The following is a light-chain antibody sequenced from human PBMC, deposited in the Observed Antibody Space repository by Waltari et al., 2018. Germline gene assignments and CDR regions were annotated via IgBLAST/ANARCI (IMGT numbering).Light chain of an antibody. J-gene: IGKJ1*01. Sequence: EIVLTQSPGTLSLSPGERATLSCRASQIVSSSYLAWYQQKPGQAPRLLILGATSRAPGIPDRFSGSGSETDFTLTISRLEPEDFAVYYCQQYGSSPETFGQGTKVDIK. CDR1: QIVSSSY. V-gene: IGKV3-20*01. CDR3: QQYGSSPET. CDR2: GAT.